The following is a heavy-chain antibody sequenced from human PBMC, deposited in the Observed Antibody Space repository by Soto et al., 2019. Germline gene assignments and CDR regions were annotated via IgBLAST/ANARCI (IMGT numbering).Heavy chain of an antibody. CDR3: ARAEIEDFAY. J-gene: IGHJ4*02. CDR1: RFPFISHC. D-gene: IGHD3-22*01. Sequence: GGSLRLSCAASRFPFISHCMSWVRQAPGKGLEWVANIKHDGSEKYYVDSVKGRFTISRDNAKNSLYLQMTSLRAEDTAVYYCARAEIEDFAYWGQGTLVTVSS. V-gene: IGHV3-7*04. CDR2: IKHDGSEK.